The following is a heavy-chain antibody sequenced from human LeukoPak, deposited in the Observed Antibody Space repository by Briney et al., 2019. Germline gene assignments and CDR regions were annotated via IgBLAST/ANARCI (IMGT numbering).Heavy chain of an antibody. CDR1: GFTFDDYA. Sequence: SLRLSCAASGFTFDDYAMHWVRQAPGKGLEWVSGISWNSGSIGYADSVKGRFTISRDNAKNSLYLQMNSLRAEDTALYYCAKGVLRSSWDGGNAFDIWGQGTMVTVSS. V-gene: IGHV3-9*01. CDR2: ISWNSGSI. J-gene: IGHJ3*02. CDR3: AKGVLRSSWDGGNAFDI. D-gene: IGHD5-24*01.